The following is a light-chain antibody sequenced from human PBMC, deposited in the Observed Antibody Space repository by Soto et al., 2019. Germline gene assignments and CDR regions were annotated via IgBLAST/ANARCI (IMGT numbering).Light chain of an antibody. CDR1: SSDVGAFNY. CDR2: DVN. Sequence: QSALTQPASVSGSPGQSITISCTGTSSDVGAFNYVSWYQQLSGKAPKLMIYDVNNRPSGVSNRFSGSKSGNTASLTISGLQAEDEADYYCSSRTTIDTRVFGTGTKLTVL. J-gene: IGLJ1*01. V-gene: IGLV2-14*03. CDR3: SSRTTIDTRV.